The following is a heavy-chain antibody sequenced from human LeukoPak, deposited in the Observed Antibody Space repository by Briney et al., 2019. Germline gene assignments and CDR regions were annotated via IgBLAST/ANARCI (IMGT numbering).Heavy chain of an antibody. CDR2: ISSNGGST. CDR1: GFTFSSYA. J-gene: IGHJ4*02. D-gene: IGHD2-2*01. CDR3: VKRGYCSSTSCYVYFDY. V-gene: IGHV3-64D*06. Sequence: PGGSLRLSCSASGFTFSSYAMHWVRQAPGKGLEYVSAISSNGGSTYYADSVKGRFTISRDNSKNTLYLQMSSLRAEDTAVYYCVKRGYCSSTSCYVYFDYWGQGTLVTVSS.